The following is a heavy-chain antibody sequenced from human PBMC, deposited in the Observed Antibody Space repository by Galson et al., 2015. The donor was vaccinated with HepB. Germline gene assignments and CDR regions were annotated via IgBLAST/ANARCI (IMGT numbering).Heavy chain of an antibody. CDR3: TTSIKGTPESDF. CDR1: DFTFDTFA. CDR2: SRSKTDGGTI. J-gene: IGHJ4*02. Sequence: SLRLSCAASDFTFDTFATTWVRQAPGKGLEWVGRSRSKTDGGTIDYAAPVKGRFTISRDDSKNTMYLEMSSLKSEDTAVYYCTTSIKGTPESDFWGQGTLVSVSS. V-gene: IGHV3-15*01. D-gene: IGHD1-14*01.